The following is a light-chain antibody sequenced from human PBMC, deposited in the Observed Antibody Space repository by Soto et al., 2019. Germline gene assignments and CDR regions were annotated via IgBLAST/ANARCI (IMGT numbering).Light chain of an antibody. CDR2: QDS. V-gene: IGLV3-1*01. CDR1: KLGDKY. CDR3: QAWDSSTHYV. Sequence: SYELTQPPSGSVSPGQTASITCSGDKLGDKYACWYQQKPGQSPVLVIYQDSKRPSGIPERFSGSNSGNTATLTISGTQAMDEADYYCQAWDSSTHYVFGTGTKLTFL. J-gene: IGLJ1*01.